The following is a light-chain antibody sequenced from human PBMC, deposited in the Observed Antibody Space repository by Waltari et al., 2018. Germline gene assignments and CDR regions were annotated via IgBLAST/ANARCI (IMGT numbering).Light chain of an antibody. CDR2: SNN. CDR3: AAWDASLNGWV. V-gene: IGLV1-44*01. CDR1: RSHIGSNS. J-gene: IGLJ3*02. Sequence: QSVLTQPPSASGTPGQRVAISCSGTRSHIGSNSVHWYQQLPGTAPKLLTHSNNQRPSGVPDRFSGSKSGTSASLAISGLQSEDEAHYYCAAWDASLNGWVFGGGTKLTVL.